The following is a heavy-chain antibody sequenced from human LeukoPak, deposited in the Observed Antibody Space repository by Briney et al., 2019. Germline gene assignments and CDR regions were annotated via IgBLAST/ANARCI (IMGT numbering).Heavy chain of an antibody. D-gene: IGHD2-15*01. CDR2: ISHSGRT. V-gene: IGHV4-39*01. CDR3: ASFYCSGGSCYQYFSYYYMDV. CDR1: GGSISSSSYF. J-gene: IGHJ6*03. Sequence: SETLSLTCTVFGGSISSSSYFWGWIRQPAGKGLEWIGSISHSGRTYYDPSLKSRITISVDTPKNQFSLKLNSVTAADTAVYYCASFYCSGGSCYQYFSYYYMDVWGKGTTVTISS.